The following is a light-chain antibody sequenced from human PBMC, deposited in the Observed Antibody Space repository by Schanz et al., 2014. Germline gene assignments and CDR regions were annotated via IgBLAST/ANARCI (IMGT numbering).Light chain of an antibody. CDR1: SSDIGTYNL. CDR2: EGN. CDR3: SSYTSSGTVV. J-gene: IGLJ2*01. Sequence: QSALTQPASVSGSPGQSITISCTGTSSDIGTYNLVSWYQQHPGKAPKLMISEGNRRPSGVSNRFSGAKSGNTASLTISGLQAEDEADYYCSSYTSSGTVVFGGGTKLTVL. V-gene: IGLV2-14*02.